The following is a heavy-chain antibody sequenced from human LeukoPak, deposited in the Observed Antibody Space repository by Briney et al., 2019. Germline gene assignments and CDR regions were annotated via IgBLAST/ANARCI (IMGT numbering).Heavy chain of an antibody. J-gene: IGHJ4*02. D-gene: IGHD1-26*01. CDR2: VYFSGGT. V-gene: IGHV4-61*02. CDR1: GGSLGGGRFY. Sequence: PSETLSLTCTVSGGSLGGGRFYWSWIRQSAGKGLEWIGRVYFSGGTNYNPSLKSRATISVGMARNQFSLKLTSVTAADTAVYYCARGPIIAGGSLFHYWGQGTLITVSS. CDR3: ARGPIIAGGSLFHY.